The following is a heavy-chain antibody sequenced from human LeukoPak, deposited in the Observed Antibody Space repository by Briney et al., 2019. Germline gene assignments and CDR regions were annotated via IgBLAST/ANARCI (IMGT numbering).Heavy chain of an antibody. V-gene: IGHV1-2*06. CDR2: INPNSGGT. CDR1: GYTFTGYY. Sequence: ASVKVSCKASGYTFTGYYMHWVRQAPGQGLEWMGRINPNSGGTNYAQKFQGRVTMTRDTSISTAYMELSRLRSDDTAVYYCASSSSWYGYYYYYGMDVWGQGTTVTVSS. CDR3: ASSSSWYGYYYYYGMDV. D-gene: IGHD6-13*01. J-gene: IGHJ6*02.